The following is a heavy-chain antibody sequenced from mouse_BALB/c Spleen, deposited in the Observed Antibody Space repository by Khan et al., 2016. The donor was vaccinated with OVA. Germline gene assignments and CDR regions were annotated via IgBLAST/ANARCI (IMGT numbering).Heavy chain of an antibody. J-gene: IGHJ4*01. Sequence: QMQLEESGTGLVAPSQSLYIPCTVSGFSLTDHGVSWIRQPPGKGLEWLGVIWGGGSTYYNSALKSRLSISKDNSKSQVFLNMSSLPTDYTAMYYCAKGLCSYYFALAYWGQGTSVTVSS. D-gene: IGHD3-1*01. CDR2: IWGGGST. CDR3: AKGLCSYYFALAY. CDR1: GFSLTDHG. V-gene: IGHV2-6-5*01.